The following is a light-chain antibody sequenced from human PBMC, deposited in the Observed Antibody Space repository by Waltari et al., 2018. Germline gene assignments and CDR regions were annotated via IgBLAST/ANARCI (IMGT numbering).Light chain of an antibody. Sequence: DIQMTQSPPTLSASVGDRVIISCRASESINSWLAWYQQKPGKAPKLLIYKASSLESGVPSRFSGSGFGTEFALTISSLQPDDFATYYCQQYNAYALTFGGGTKVEIK. J-gene: IGKJ4*01. CDR1: ESINSW. V-gene: IGKV1-5*03. CDR3: QQYNAYALT. CDR2: KAS.